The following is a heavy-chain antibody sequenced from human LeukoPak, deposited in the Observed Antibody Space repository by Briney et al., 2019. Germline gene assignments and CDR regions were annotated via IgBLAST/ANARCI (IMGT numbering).Heavy chain of an antibody. CDR2: ISCYNGDT. CDR3: ARDPTNTSGRYAYFDS. CDR1: GYTFTHHG. D-gene: IGHD6-19*01. J-gene: IGHJ4*02. Sequence: ASVRVSCKASGYTFTHHGINWVRQAPGQGLEWMAWISCYNGDTYYAQKFQGRVTLTTDTSTSTAYMELRSLRSDDTAVYYCARDPTNTSGRYAYFDSWGQGTLVTVSS. V-gene: IGHV1-18*01.